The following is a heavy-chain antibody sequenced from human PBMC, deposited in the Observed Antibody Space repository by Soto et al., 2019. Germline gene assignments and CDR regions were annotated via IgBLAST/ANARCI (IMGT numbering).Heavy chain of an antibody. J-gene: IGHJ4*02. V-gene: IGHV3-23*01. Sequence: EVQLLESGGGLVQPGGSLRLSCTASGFTFSTYGMSWVRQAPGKGLEWVSSLSGDGTTTYYIDSVKGRFTISRDNSRNTQSLQMNSLRTEDTAIYYCAKDISFDTSAYNYWGQGILVAVSS. CDR1: GFTFSTYG. CDR3: AKDISFDTSAYNY. D-gene: IGHD3-22*01. CDR2: LSGDGTTT.